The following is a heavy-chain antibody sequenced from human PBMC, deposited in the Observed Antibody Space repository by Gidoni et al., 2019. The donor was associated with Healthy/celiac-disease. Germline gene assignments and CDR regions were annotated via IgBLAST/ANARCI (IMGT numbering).Heavy chain of an antibody. CDR3: ARVSSGFSGYSYGDAFDI. D-gene: IGHD5-18*01. CDR1: GYTFTGYY. V-gene: IGHV1-2*04. J-gene: IGHJ3*02. CDR2: INPNSGGT. Sequence: QVQLVQSGAEVKKPGASVKVSCKASGYTFTGYYMHWVRQAPGQGLEWMGWINPNSGGTNYAQKFQGWVTMTRDTSISTAYMELSRLRSDDTAVYYCARVSSGFSGYSYGDAFDIWGQGTMVTVSS.